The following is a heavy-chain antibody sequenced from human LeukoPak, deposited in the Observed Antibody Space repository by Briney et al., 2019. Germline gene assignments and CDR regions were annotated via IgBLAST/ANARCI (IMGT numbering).Heavy chain of an antibody. Sequence: GGSLRLSCAASGFTFGSYWMHWVRQTPGKGLVWLSRIIGDGSSTNYAESVKGRFTISRDNAKNTVYLQMNSLRDEDTAVYYCLRGGGSGSYGYFQHWGQGTLVTVSS. CDR1: GFTFGSYW. D-gene: IGHD3-10*01. CDR2: IIGDGSST. CDR3: LRGGGSGSYGYFQH. V-gene: IGHV3-74*01. J-gene: IGHJ1*01.